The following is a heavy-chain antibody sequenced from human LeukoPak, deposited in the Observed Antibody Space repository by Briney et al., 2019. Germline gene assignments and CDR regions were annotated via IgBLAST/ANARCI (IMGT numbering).Heavy chain of an antibody. D-gene: IGHD6-19*01. V-gene: IGHV4-34*01. J-gene: IGHJ4*02. CDR2: INHSGST. CDR3: ARGLYSSGWALFDY. CDR1: GGSFSGYY. Sequence: PSETLSLTCAVYGGSFSGYYWSWIRQPPGKGLEWIGEINHSGSTNYNPSLKSRVTISVDTSKNQSSLRLSSVTAADTAVYYCARGLYSSGWALFDYWGQGTLVTVSS.